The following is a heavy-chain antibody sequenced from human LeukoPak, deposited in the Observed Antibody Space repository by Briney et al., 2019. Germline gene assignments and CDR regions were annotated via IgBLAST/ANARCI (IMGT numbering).Heavy chain of an antibody. V-gene: IGHV1-8*01. Sequence: ASVKVSCKASGYTFTSYDINWVRQATGQGLEWMGWMNPNSGNTGYAQKFQGRVTMTRNTSISTAYMELSSLRPEDTAVYYCARGRRGGSCYSCRWFDPWGQGTLVTVSS. D-gene: IGHD2-15*01. J-gene: IGHJ5*02. CDR3: ARGRRGGSCYSCRWFDP. CDR2: MNPNSGNT. CDR1: GYTFTSYD.